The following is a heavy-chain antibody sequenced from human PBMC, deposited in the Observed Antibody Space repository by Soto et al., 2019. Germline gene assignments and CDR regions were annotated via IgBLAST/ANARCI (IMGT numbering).Heavy chain of an antibody. D-gene: IGHD2-21*02. V-gene: IGHV1-18*04. Sequence: ASVKVSCKASGYTFTSYGISWVRQAPGQGLEWMGWISAYNGNTNYAQKLQGRVTMTTDTSTSTAYMELRSLRSDDTAVYYCAITYCGGDCLPGGYYYGMDVWGQGTTVTVSS. CDR3: AITYCGGDCLPGGYYYGMDV. J-gene: IGHJ6*02. CDR2: ISAYNGNT. CDR1: GYTFTSYG.